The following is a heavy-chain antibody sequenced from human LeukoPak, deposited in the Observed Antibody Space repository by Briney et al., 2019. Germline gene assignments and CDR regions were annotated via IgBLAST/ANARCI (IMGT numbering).Heavy chain of an antibody. V-gene: IGHV1-24*01. Sequence: ASVKVSCKVSGYTLTELSMHWVRQAPGKGLEWMGGFDPEDGETIYAQKFQGRVTMTEDTSTDTAYMELSSLRSEDTAVYYCATVLGYYDSSGKDYWGQGTLVTVSS. CDR2: FDPEDGET. J-gene: IGHJ4*02. CDR3: ATVLGYYDSSGKDY. CDR1: GYTLTELS. D-gene: IGHD3-22*01.